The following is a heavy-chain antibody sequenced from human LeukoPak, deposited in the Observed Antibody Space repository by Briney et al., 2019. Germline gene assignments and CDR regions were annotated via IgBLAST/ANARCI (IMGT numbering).Heavy chain of an antibody. V-gene: IGHV3-30*04. CDR2: ISYDGSNK. D-gene: IGHD3-10*01. CDR1: GFTFSSYA. J-gene: IGHJ5*02. CDR3: ARDSRALWFGELLKNNWFDP. Sequence: PGRSLSLSCAASGFTFSSYAMHWVRQAPGKGLEWVAVISYDGSNKYYADSVKGRFTISRDNSKNTLYLQMNSLRAEDTAVYYCARDSRALWFGELLKNNWFDPWGQGTLVTVSS.